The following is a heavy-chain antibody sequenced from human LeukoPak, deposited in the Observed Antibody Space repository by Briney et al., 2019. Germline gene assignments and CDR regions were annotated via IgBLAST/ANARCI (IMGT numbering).Heavy chain of an antibody. CDR3: AKDYRGWYFSFGMDV. CDR2: ISWNSGSI. D-gene: IGHD6-19*01. V-gene: IGHV3-9*01. J-gene: IGHJ6*02. CDR1: GFTFDDYD. Sequence: GRSLRLSCAASGFTFDDYDMHWVRQAPGKGLEWVSGISWNSGSIGYADSVKGRFTISRDNANNSLYLQMNSLRAEDTALYYCAKDYRGWYFSFGMDVWGQGTTVTVSS.